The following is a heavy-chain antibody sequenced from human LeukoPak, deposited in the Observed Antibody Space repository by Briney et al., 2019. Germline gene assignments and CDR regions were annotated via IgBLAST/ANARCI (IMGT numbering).Heavy chain of an antibody. V-gene: IGHV4-39*01. D-gene: IGHD6-13*01. CDR3: ASMTAAGMFSDY. Sequence: SETLSLTCTVSGGSISSSSYYWGWIRQPPGKGLEWIGSIYYSGSTYYNPSLKSRVTISVDTSKNQFSLKLNSVTAADTAVFYCASMTAAGMFSDYWGQGTLVTVSS. CDR1: GGSISSSSYY. CDR2: IYYSGST. J-gene: IGHJ4*02.